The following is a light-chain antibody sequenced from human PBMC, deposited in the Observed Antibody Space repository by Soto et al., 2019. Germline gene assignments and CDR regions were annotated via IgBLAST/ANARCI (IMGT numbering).Light chain of an antibody. J-gene: IGLJ2*01. V-gene: IGLV2-8*01. CDR3: SSFAGSNNPVV. Sequence: QSALTQPPSASGSPGQSVTISCTGTSSDVGGYKYVSWYQQYPGKAPKVMIYEVTKRPSGVPDRFSGSKSGNTASLTVSGLQAEDEADYYCSSFAGSNNPVVFGGGTKLTVL. CDR1: SSDVGGYKY. CDR2: EVT.